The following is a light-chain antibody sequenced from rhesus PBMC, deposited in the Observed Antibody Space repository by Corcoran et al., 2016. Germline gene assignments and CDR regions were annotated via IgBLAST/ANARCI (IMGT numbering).Light chain of an antibody. V-gene: IGKV1-74*01. CDR3: QHSYGSPFT. J-gene: IGKJ3*01. Sequence: DIQMTQSPSSLSASVGDRVTITCRASENVNNYLHWYQQKPGKAPELLIYKASHLQSGVPSRFRGSGVGKDVTLTISSLQPEDFATYYCQHSYGSPFTFGPGTKLDIK. CDR2: KAS. CDR1: ENVNNY.